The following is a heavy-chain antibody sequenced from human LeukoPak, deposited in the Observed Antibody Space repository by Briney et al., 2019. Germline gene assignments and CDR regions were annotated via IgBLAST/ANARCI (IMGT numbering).Heavy chain of an antibody. J-gene: IGHJ4*02. V-gene: IGHV3-30*02. CDR1: GFTFSSYG. Sequence: GGSLRLSCAASGFTFSSYGMRWVRQAPGKGLEWVAFIRYDGSNKYYADSVKGRFTISRDNSKNTLYLQMNSLRAEDTAVYYCATDIVVVPAAVTDYWGQGTLVTVSS. CDR3: ATDIVVVPAAVTDY. D-gene: IGHD2-2*01. CDR2: IRYDGSNK.